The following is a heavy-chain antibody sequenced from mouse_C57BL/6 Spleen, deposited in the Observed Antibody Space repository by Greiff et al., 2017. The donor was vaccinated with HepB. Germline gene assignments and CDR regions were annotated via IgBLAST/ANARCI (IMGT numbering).Heavy chain of an antibody. Sequence: QVQLQQPGAELVRPGSSVKLSCKASGYTFTSYWMDWVKQRPGQGLEWIGNIYPSDSETHYNQKFKDKATLTVDKSSSTAYMQRSSLTSEDSAFYYWARGATAQALDYWGQGTTLTVSS. CDR3: ARGATAQALDY. CDR2: IYPSDSET. V-gene: IGHV1-61*01. CDR1: GYTFTSYW. J-gene: IGHJ2*01. D-gene: IGHD3-2*02.